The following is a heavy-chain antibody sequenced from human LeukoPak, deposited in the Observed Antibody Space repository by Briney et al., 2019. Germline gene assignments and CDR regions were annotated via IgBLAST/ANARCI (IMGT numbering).Heavy chain of an antibody. CDR2: IVVGSGNT. CDR1: GFTFTSSA. J-gene: IGHJ6*02. V-gene: IGHV1-58*02. D-gene: IGHD3-10*01. CDR3: AAEDNTMVRGVKTRPVYYYGMDV. Sequence: ASVKVSCKDSGFTFTSSAMKWVRQARGQRLEWIGWIVVGSGNTNYAQKFQKRVTITRDMSTSTAYMELSSLRSEDTAVYYCAAEDNTMVRGVKTRPVYYYGMDVWGQGTTVTVSS.